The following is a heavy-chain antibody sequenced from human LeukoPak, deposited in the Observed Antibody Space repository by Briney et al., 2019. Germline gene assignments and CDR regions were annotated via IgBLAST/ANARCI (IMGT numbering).Heavy chain of an antibody. J-gene: IGHJ4*02. CDR2: IYYSGST. CDR3: ARKDSVPSGSYFPAPATFDY. V-gene: IGHV4-39*01. CDR1: GGSISSSSYD. Sequence: SETLSLTCTVSGGSISSSSYDWGWIRQPPGKGLEWIGSIYYSGSTYYNPSLKSRVTISVDTSKNQFSLKLSSVTAADTAVYYCARKDSVPSGSYFPAPATFDYWGQGTLVTVSS. D-gene: IGHD1-26*01.